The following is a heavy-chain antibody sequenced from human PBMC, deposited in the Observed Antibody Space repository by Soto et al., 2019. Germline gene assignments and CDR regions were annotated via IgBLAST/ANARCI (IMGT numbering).Heavy chain of an antibody. J-gene: IGHJ4*02. D-gene: IGHD6-6*01. V-gene: IGHV1-3*05. CDR2: INAGNGNT. CDR3: ARAPGGSSSFVDY. CDR1: GYTFTSYA. Sequence: QVQLVQSGAEEKKPGASVKVSCKASGYTFTSYAMHWVRQAPGQKLEWMGWINAGNGNTKYSQKFQGRVTITRDTSASTAYMELSSLRSEDTAVYYCARAPGGSSSFVDYWGQGTLVTVSS.